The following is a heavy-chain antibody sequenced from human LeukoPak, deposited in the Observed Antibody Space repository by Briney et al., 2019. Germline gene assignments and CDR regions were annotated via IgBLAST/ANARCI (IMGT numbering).Heavy chain of an antibody. Sequence: GGSLSLSCAASGFIHTDYNMHWVRHAPWPGPEWASFIAISGTYITYADSLKGRFTISRDNAKNSLYLQMNSLRAEDTAVYYCARDLSATARAYDYWGHGTLVTVSS. CDR2: IAISGTYI. D-gene: IGHD1-26*01. V-gene: IGHV3-21*01. CDR1: GFIHTDYN. CDR3: ARDLSATARAYDY. J-gene: IGHJ4*01.